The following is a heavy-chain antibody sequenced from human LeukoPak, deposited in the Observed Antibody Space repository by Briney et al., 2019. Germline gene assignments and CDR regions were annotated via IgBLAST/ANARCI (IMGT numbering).Heavy chain of an antibody. CDR2: IRNDRRKVGCNE. V-gene: IGHV3-30*02. Sequence: GGSLRLSCATSGFTFTNYGMHWVRQAPGKGLEWVAFIRNDRRKVGCNECYADFVTGRFTIARDNSKNTLYLQMDSERVEDTAIYYCVKVDGWGQGTLVTVSS. CDR3: VKVDG. J-gene: IGHJ4*02. D-gene: IGHD5-24*01. CDR1: GFTFTNYG.